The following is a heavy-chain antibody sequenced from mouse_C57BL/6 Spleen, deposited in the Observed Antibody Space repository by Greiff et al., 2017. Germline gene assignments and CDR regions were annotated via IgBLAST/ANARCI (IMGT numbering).Heavy chain of an antibody. CDR1: GFTFSSYT. V-gene: IGHV5-9*01. CDR2: ISGGGGNT. Sequence: DVHLVESGGGLVKPGGSLKLSCAASGFTFSSYTMSWVRQTPEKRLEWVATISGGGGNTYYPDSVKGRFTISRDNAKNTLYLQMSSLRSEDTALYYCARRNYGSKDWYFDVWGTGTTVTVSS. D-gene: IGHD1-1*01. CDR3: ARRNYGSKDWYFDV. J-gene: IGHJ1*03.